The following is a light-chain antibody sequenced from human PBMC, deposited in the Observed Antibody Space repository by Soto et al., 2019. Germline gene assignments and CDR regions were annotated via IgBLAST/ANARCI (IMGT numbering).Light chain of an antibody. CDR1: QSVSSNY. V-gene: IGKV3-20*01. CDR2: GAS. CDR3: QQYGSSGT. J-gene: IGKJ1*01. Sequence: EIVMTQSPATPSSSPGERATLSCRASQSVSSNYLAWYQQKPGQAPRLLIYGASSRATGIPDRFSGSGSGTDFSLTISRLEPEDFAVYYCQQYGSSGTFGQGTKVDI.